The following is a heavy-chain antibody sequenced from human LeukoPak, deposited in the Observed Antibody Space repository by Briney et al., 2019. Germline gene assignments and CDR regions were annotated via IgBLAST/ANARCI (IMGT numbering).Heavy chain of an antibody. CDR2: ISSSSSYI. CDR1: GFTFSSYS. D-gene: IGHD3-22*01. J-gene: IGHJ4*02. Sequence: PGGSLRLSCAASGFTFSSYSMNWVRQAPGKGLEWVSSISSSSSYIYYADSVKGRFTISRDNAKNSLYLQMNSLRAEDTAVYYCATVDSYYYDSSGYYWGQGTLVTVSS. V-gene: IGHV3-21*01. CDR3: ATVDSYYYDSSGYY.